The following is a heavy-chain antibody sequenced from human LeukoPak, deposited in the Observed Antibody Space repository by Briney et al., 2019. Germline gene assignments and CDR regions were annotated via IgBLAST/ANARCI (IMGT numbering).Heavy chain of an antibody. V-gene: IGHV3-23*01. D-gene: IGHD1-26*01. CDR2: ISGSGVMT. J-gene: IGHJ4*02. CDR1: GFTFSDYA. Sequence: GGSLRLSCAASGFTFSDYAVTWVRQAPGKGLESVATISGSGVMTYYADSVKGRFTVSGDNSKNTLYLQMSSLTAADTAVYYCAKDRSIGTYYTFDHWGQGTLVTVSA. CDR3: AKDRSIGTYYTFDH.